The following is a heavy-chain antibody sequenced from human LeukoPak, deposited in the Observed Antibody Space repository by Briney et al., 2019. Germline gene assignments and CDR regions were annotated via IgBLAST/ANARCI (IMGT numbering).Heavy chain of an antibody. V-gene: IGHV7-4-1*02. CDR2: ININTANP. J-gene: IGHJ3*02. Sequence: ASVKVSCKASGFTFTSYAINWVRQAPGQGLEWMGWININTANPTYAQGFTGRFVFSLDTSVSTAYLQISSLKAEDTAVYYCARDSNPSIAALFDIWGQGTMVTVSS. D-gene: IGHD6-6*01. CDR1: GFTFTSYA. CDR3: ARDSNPSIAALFDI.